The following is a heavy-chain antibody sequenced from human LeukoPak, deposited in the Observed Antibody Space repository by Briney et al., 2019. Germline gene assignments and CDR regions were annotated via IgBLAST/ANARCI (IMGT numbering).Heavy chain of an antibody. V-gene: IGHV4-31*03. J-gene: IGHJ4*02. CDR2: IYYSGTT. Sequence: PSETLSLTCTVSGGSISSGGYSWSWIRQHPGKGLEWIGYIYYSGTTYYNPSLRSRVTISVDTSKNQFSLRLSSVTAADTAVYYCARFGPPNCSGRSCLFAYWGQGTLVIVPP. CDR1: GGSISSGGYS. CDR3: ARFGPPNCSGRSCLFAY. D-gene: IGHD2-15*01.